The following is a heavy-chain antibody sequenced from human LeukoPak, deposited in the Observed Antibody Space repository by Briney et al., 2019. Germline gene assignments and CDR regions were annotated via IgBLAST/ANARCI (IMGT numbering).Heavy chain of an antibody. CDR3: ASLTPLVGAASDY. J-gene: IGHJ4*02. CDR2: ISGSGGST. V-gene: IGHV3-23*01. D-gene: IGHD1-26*01. CDR1: GFTFSSYS. Sequence: GGSLRLSCAASGFTFSSYSMNWVRQAPGKGLEWVSAISGSGGSTYYADSVKGRFTISRDNSKNTLYLQMNSLRAEDTAVYYCASLTPLVGAASDYWGQGTLVTVSS.